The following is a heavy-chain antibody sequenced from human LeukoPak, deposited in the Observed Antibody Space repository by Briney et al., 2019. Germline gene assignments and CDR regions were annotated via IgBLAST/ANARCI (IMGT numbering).Heavy chain of an antibody. V-gene: IGHV1-18*01. CDR1: GYTFTSYG. Sequence: GASVTVSCKASGYTFTSYGISWVRQAPGQGLEWMGWISAYNGNTNYAQKLQGRVTMTTDTSTSTAYMELRSLRSDDTAVYYCARLTQLRYFDWLLKKDRANWFDPWGQGTLVTVSS. CDR3: ARLTQLRYFDWLLKKDRANWFDP. CDR2: ISAYNGNT. D-gene: IGHD3-9*01. J-gene: IGHJ5*02.